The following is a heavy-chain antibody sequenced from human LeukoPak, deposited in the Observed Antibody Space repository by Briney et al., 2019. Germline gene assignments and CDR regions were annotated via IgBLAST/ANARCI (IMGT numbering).Heavy chain of an antibody. D-gene: IGHD2-21*01. CDR1: GGSFSGYY. V-gene: IGHV4-34*01. Sequence: PSETLSLTCDVYGGSFSGYYWSWIRQPPEKGLEWIGEINHSGSTNYNPSLKSRVTISVDTSKNQFSLKLSSVTAADTAVYYCARVGYYPDYYMDVWGKGTTVTVSS. CDR3: ARVGYYPDYYMDV. CDR2: INHSGST. J-gene: IGHJ6*03.